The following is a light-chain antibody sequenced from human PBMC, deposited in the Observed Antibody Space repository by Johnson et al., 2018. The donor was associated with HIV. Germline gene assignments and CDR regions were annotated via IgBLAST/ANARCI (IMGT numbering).Light chain of an antibody. J-gene: IGLJ1*01. V-gene: IGLV1-51*02. CDR3: GTWDSSLSAYV. Sequence: QSVLTQPPSVSAAPGQKVTISCSGSSSNIGSHYVSWYQQLPGTAPKLLIYENNKRPSGIPDRFSGSKSGTSATLGITVLQTGDEADYYCGTWDSSLSAYVFGTGTKVTVL. CDR2: ENN. CDR1: SSNIGSHY.